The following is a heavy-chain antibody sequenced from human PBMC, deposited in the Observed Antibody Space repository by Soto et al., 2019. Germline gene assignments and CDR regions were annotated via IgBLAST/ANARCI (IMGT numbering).Heavy chain of an antibody. CDR3: ARDHVDLFGYLDV. V-gene: IGHV1-69*06. D-gene: IGHD2-21*01. CDR2: IITLMRTV. Sequence: QEELVQSGAEVKKPGSSVNVSCRTSEVTFASYSITWLRQAPGQRLEWMGEIITLMRTVNYAQKFQDIVTITGDRSTSTVYMGLSSLRSDDTAVYYCARDHVDLFGYLDVWGQGTPVTVSS. CDR1: EVTFASYS. J-gene: IGHJ6*02.